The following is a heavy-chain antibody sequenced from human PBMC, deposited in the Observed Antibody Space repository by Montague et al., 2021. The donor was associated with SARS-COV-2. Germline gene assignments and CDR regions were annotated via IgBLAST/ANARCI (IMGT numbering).Heavy chain of an antibody. CDR1: GFTFSNYA. V-gene: IGHV3-23*01. Sequence: SLSLSWAASGFTFSNYAMNWVRQAPGKGLEWVSLIRSRGDSTYYADSVKGRFTISRDNSRNTLYLHMNSLRADDTAIYYCAKDMGGSGGWPIFDFWGQGTLVTVSS. CDR2: IRSRGDST. CDR3: AKDMGGSGGWPIFDF. D-gene: IGHD6-25*01. J-gene: IGHJ4*02.